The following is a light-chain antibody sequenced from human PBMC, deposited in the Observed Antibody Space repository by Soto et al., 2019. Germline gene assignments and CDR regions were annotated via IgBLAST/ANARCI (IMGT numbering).Light chain of an antibody. CDR2: KAS. Sequence: DIQMTQSPSTLSGSVGDRVTITCRASQTISSWLAWYQQKPGKAPKLLIYKASTLKSGVPSRFSGSGSGTDFTLTITTLQPEDFATYYCQQTYSHPYSIGQGTKLEI. CDR3: QQTYSHPYS. CDR1: QTISSW. V-gene: IGKV1-5*03. J-gene: IGKJ2*01.